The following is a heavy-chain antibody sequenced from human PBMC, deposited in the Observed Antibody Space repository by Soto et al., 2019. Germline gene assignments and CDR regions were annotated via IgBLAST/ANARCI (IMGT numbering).Heavy chain of an antibody. CDR1: GGTFSSYA. CDR3: ASGSSSSGGFDP. D-gene: IGHD6-6*01. V-gene: IGHV1-69*13. CDR2: IIPIFGTA. J-gene: IGHJ5*02. Sequence: SVNVSCKASGGTFSSYAISWVRQAPGQGLEWMGGIIPIFGTANYAQKFQGRVTITADESTSTAYMELSSLRSEDTAVYYCASGSSSSGGFDPWGQGTLVTVSS.